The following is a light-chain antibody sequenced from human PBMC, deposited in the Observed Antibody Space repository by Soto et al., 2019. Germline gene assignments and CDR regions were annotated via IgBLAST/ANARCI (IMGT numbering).Light chain of an antibody. CDR1: QSVKSY. J-gene: IGKJ4*01. CDR3: QQRSNWLT. Sequence: EIALTQSPATLSLSPGERATLSCRASQSVKSYLAWYQQKPGQAPRLLIYDASNRATGIPARFSGSGSGTDFTLTISSLEPEDFAVYYCQQRSNWLTFGGGTKVEIK. V-gene: IGKV3-11*01. CDR2: DAS.